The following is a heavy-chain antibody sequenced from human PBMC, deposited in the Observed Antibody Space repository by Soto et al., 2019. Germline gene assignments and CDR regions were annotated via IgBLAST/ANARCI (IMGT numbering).Heavy chain of an antibody. D-gene: IGHD3-3*01. J-gene: IGHJ4*02. Sequence: ASETLSLPSTFSCCTRISYYWSWTRQPPGKGLEWIGYIYYSGSTNYNPSLKSRVTISVDTSKNQFSLKLSSVTAADTAVYYCARHGNYDFWSGYYAAIFDYWGQGTLVTVSS. V-gene: IGHV4-59*08. CDR2: IYYSGST. CDR1: CCTRISYY. CDR3: ARHGNYDFWSGYYAAIFDY.